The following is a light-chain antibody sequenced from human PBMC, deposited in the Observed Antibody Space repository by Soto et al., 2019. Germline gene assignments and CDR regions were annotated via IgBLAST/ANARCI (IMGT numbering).Light chain of an antibody. CDR3: SSYTRSSTWV. Sequence: QSALTQPASVSGSPGQSTTISCTGTSSDIGGYNYVSWYQQHPGKAPKVIIYEVSNRSSGVSNRFSGSKSGNTASLTISGLQAEDEADYYCSSYTRSSTWVFGGGTQLTVL. V-gene: IGLV2-14*01. CDR2: EVS. CDR1: SSDIGGYNY. J-gene: IGLJ3*02.